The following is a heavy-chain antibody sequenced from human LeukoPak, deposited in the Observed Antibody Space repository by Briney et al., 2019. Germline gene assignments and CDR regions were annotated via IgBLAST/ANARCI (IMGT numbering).Heavy chain of an antibody. CDR1: GESFSDHY. CDR3: ARDLGQDWFDP. J-gene: IGHJ5*02. V-gene: IGHV4-59*11. D-gene: IGHD3-16*01. Sequence: SETLSLTCTVYGESFSDHYWSWLRQPPGKGLEWIGYINYRGSTNYNPSLKSRVAMSADTSRNQFSLKMSSVTAADTAVYYCARDLGQDWFDPWGQGTLVTVSS. CDR2: INYRGST.